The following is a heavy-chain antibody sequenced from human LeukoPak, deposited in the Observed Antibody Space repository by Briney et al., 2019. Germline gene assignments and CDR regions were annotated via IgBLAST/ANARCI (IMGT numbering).Heavy chain of an antibody. D-gene: IGHD2-21*02. Sequence: ASETLSLTCTVSGGSVSSYDWGWIRQPPGKGLEWIAYIYYSGSTSYNPSLKSRLTISVDTSKNQFSLKLSSVTAADTAVYYCARVLNYCGGVCYDYWGQGTLVTVSS. CDR1: GGSVSSYD. CDR3: ARVLNYCGGVCYDY. V-gene: IGHV4-59*02. CDR2: IYYSGST. J-gene: IGHJ4*02.